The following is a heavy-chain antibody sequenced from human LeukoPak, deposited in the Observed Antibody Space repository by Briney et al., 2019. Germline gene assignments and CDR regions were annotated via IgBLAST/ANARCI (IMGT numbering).Heavy chain of an antibody. CDR3: TVEWGVASAYSVFDI. Sequence: GGSLRLSCAASGFTSSSYSMNWVRQAPGKGLEWVSYISSSSSTIYYADSVKGRFTVSRDISKNTLYLQMNSLRPEDTALYYCTVEWGVASAYSVFDIWGQGTVVTVSS. V-gene: IGHV3-48*01. D-gene: IGHD3-10*01. CDR1: GFTSSSYS. J-gene: IGHJ3*02. CDR2: ISSSSSTI.